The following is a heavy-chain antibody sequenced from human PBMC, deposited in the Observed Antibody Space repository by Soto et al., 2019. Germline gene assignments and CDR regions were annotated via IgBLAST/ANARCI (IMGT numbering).Heavy chain of an antibody. CDR3: ARGAYYHGSGSSYSIDC. CDR1: GYTFNIYY. D-gene: IGHD3-10*01. CDR2: INPSGGGT. J-gene: IGHJ4*02. V-gene: IGHV1-46*02. Sequence: QVQLVQSGAEVKKPGASVKVSCKALGYTFNIYYMHWARQAPGQGLEWMGIINPSGGGTSYAQKLQGRVIMTRDTSTSTGDLEQSSLRSEDTAVYYGARGAYYHGSGSSYSIDCWVQGPLVTVSS.